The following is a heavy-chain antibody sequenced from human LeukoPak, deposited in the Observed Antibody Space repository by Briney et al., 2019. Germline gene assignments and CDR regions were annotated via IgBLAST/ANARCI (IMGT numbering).Heavy chain of an antibody. D-gene: IGHD3-22*01. V-gene: IGHV3-30*18. CDR2: ISYDGSNK. J-gene: IGHJ4*02. CDR3: AEDRGTMIVVDPPDY. Sequence: GSLRLSCAASGFTFSSYGMHWARQAPGKGLEWVAVISYDGSNKYYADSVKGRFTISRNNSKNTLYLQMNYLRTEGTAVDYWAEDRGTMIVVDPPDYWGQGTLVTVSS. CDR1: GFTFSSYG.